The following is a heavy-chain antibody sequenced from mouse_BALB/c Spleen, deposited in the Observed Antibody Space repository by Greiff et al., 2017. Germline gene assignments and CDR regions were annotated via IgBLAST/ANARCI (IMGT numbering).Heavy chain of an antibody. Sequence: EVKVVESGGGLVQPGGSRKLSCAASGFTFSSFGMHWVRQAPEKGLEWVAYISSGSSTIYYADTVKGRFTISRDNPKNTLFLQMTSLRSEDTAMYYCARGGGITTVVYYYAMDYWGQGTSVSGSS. CDR3: ARGGGITTVVYYYAMDY. V-gene: IGHV5-17*02. CDR2: ISSGSSTI. J-gene: IGHJ4*01. D-gene: IGHD1-1*01. CDR1: GFTFSSFG.